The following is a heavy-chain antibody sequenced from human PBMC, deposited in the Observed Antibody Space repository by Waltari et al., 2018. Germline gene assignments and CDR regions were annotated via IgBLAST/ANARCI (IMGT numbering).Heavy chain of an antibody. CDR2: NCYDGST. Sequence: QPQLQESGPGLVKPSATLSLTCNVSGDSISSSGFYWVWIRQSPGKGLEWIGSNCYDGSTYDSPSLRSRVTISADTSKNQFSLKLTSVTAADTAVYYCAAGNPTRSYDLDAWGQGILVTASS. J-gene: IGHJ5*02. CDR1: GDSISSSGFY. D-gene: IGHD3-16*01. CDR3: AAGNPTRSYDLDA. V-gene: IGHV4-39*01.